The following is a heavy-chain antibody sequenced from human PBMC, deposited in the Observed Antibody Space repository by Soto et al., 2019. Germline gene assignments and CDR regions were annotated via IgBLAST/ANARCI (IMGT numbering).Heavy chain of an antibody. J-gene: IGHJ4*02. Sequence: ASVKVAFKASGDTFTCYAFHWVRQAPGQRLEWMGWINAGNGNTKYSQKFQGRVTITRDTSASTAYMELSSLRSEDTAVYYCARAVAVPADFDYWGQGTLVTVSS. CDR3: ARAVAVPADFDY. V-gene: IGHV1-3*01. CDR1: GDTFTCYA. D-gene: IGHD6-19*01. CDR2: INAGNGNT.